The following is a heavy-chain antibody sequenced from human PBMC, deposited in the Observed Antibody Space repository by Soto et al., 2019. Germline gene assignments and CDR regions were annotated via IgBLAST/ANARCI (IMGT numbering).Heavy chain of an antibody. J-gene: IGHJ6*03. CDR2: INDTGNI. CDR3: ARGLIVWFGELSRRGGYYYYMDV. D-gene: IGHD3-10*01. Sequence: QVQLQQWGAGLLKPSETLSLTCAVYGGSFSGYQWTWIRQTPGKGLECIGEINDTGNINYNPSLKSRVTIFIDTHKKQISLKLSSVTAADTAVYYCARGLIVWFGELSRRGGYYYYMDVWGKGTTVTVSS. CDR1: GGSFSGYQ. V-gene: IGHV4-34*01.